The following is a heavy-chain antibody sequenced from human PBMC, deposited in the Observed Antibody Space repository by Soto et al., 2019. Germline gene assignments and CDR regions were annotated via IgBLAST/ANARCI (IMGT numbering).Heavy chain of an antibody. CDR1: GFTFSSYS. CDR3: ARDGYCSSTSCYGYYYYGMDV. J-gene: IGHJ6*02. Sequence: EVQLVESGGGLVKPGGSLRLSCAASGFTFSSYSMSWVRQAPGKGLEWVSSISSSSSYIYYADSVKGRFTISRDNAKNSLYLQMNSLRAEDTAVYYCARDGYCSSTSCYGYYYYGMDVWGQGTTVTVSS. D-gene: IGHD2-2*03. CDR2: ISSSSSYI. V-gene: IGHV3-21*01.